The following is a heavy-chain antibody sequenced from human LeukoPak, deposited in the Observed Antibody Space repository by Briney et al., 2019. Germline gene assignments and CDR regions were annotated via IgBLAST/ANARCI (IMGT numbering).Heavy chain of an antibody. Sequence: SETLSLTCTVSGGSISSSSYYWGWIRQPPGKGLEWIGSIYYSGSTYYNPSLKSRVTISVDTSKNQFPLKLTSVTAADTAVYYCARGYCSGGSCPNFDYWGQGTLVTVSS. CDR2: IYYSGST. CDR1: GGSISSSSYY. V-gene: IGHV4-39*06. D-gene: IGHD2-15*01. J-gene: IGHJ4*02. CDR3: ARGYCSGGSCPNFDY.